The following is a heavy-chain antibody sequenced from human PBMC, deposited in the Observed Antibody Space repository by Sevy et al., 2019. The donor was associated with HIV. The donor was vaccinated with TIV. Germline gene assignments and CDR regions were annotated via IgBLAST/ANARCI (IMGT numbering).Heavy chain of an antibody. CDR3: ARDAGYSTDWYPSDY. CDR2: ISYDGSRH. D-gene: IGHD6-19*01. V-gene: IGHV3-30-3*01. J-gene: IGHJ4*02. Sequence: GGSLRLSCAASEFMFSTYAMHWVRQAPGKGLEWVAVISYDGSRHYYGASVKGRFTISRDNSKNTLFLQMNSLRLEDTAFYYCARDAGYSTDWYPSDYWGQGTLVTVSS. CDR1: EFMFSTYA.